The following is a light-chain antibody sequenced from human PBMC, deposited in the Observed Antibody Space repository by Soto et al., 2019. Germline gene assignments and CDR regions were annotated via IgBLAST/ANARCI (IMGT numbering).Light chain of an antibody. Sequence: EIVLTQSPGTLSLSPGERATLSCRASQSVSKNYLAWYQHKPGQAPRLLIDDASNRATGVPDRFSGSGSGTDFTLTISSLEPEDSAVYYCQQCATPPLTFGRGTKVEIK. CDR2: DAS. CDR3: QQCATPPLT. J-gene: IGKJ1*01. V-gene: IGKV3-20*01. CDR1: QSVSKNY.